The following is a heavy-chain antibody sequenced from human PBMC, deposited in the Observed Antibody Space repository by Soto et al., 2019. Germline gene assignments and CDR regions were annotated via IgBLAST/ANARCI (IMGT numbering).Heavy chain of an antibody. V-gene: IGHV1-69*06. J-gene: IGHJ6*02. D-gene: IGHD4-17*01. CDR2: IIPIFGTA. CDR1: GGTFSSYA. CDR3: ASYGDYVRSGGDYRLSKYGMDV. Sequence: QVQLVQSGAEVKKPGSSVKVSCKASGGTFSSYAISWVRQAPGQGLEWMGGIIPIFGTANYAQKFQGRVTITADKPTSTAYMELSSLRSEDTAVYYCASYGDYVRSGGDYRLSKYGMDVWGRGTTVTVSS.